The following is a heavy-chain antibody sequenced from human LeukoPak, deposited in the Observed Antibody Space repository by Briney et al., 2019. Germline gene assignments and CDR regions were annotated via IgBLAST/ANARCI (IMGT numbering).Heavy chain of an antibody. V-gene: IGHV4-34*01. CDR3: ARGRVPELVRRDGYNVFDY. Sequence: SETLSLTCAVYGGSFSSYYWSWIRQPPGMGLEWIGEINHSGSTNYNPSLKSRVTISVDTSKNQFSLKLSSVTAADTAVYYCARGRVPELVRRDGYNVFDYWGQGTLVTVSS. CDR1: GGSFSSYY. CDR2: INHSGST. D-gene: IGHD5-24*01. J-gene: IGHJ4*02.